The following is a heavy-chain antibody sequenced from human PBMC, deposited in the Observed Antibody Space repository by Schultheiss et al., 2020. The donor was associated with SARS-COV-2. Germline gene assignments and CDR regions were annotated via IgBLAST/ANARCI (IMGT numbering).Heavy chain of an antibody. J-gene: IGHJ4*02. Sequence: SQTLSLTCTVSGGSISSYYWSWIRQPPGKGLEWIGEINHSGSTNYNPSLKSRVTISVDTSKNQFSLKLSSVTAAETAVYYCARDRMYYYGSGRPEFDYWGQGTLVTVSS. V-gene: IGHV4-59*12. D-gene: IGHD3-10*01. CDR2: INHSGST. CDR3: ARDRMYYYGSGRPEFDY. CDR1: GGSISSYY.